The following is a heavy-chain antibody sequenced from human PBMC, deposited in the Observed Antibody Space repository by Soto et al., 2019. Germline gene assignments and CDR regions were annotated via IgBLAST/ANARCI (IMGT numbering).Heavy chain of an antibody. Sequence: VQLRESGPGLVKPSETLSLSCIVSGVSITGSYWSWVRQPAGKRLEWIGRIHSDGSSNYNPSLNGRLTMSLDRSKNQFSLNLRSVTAADTATYFCARLFTVTTDYYFGMDVWGQGTTVTVSS. CDR2: IHSDGSS. D-gene: IGHD3-10*01. CDR3: ARLFTVTTDYYFGMDV. V-gene: IGHV4-4*07. CDR1: GVSITGSY. J-gene: IGHJ6*02.